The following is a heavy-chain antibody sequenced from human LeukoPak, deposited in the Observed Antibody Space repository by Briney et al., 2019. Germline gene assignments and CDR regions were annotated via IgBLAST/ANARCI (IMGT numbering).Heavy chain of an antibody. V-gene: IGHV3-23*01. Sequence: PGGSLRLSCAASGFTFSSYAMSWVRQAPGKGLEWVSAISGSGGSTYYADSVKGRFTISRDNSKNTLYLQMNSLRAEDTAVYYCAKDQWYYDYVWGSYRYYFDYWGQGTLVTVSS. D-gene: IGHD3-16*02. J-gene: IGHJ4*02. CDR2: ISGSGGST. CDR1: GFTFSSYA. CDR3: AKDQWYYDYVWGSYRYYFDY.